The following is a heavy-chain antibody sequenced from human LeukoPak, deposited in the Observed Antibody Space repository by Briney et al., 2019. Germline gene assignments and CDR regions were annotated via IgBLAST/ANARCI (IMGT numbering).Heavy chain of an antibody. J-gene: IGHJ4*02. CDR2: IIPILGKA. Sequence: GASVKVSCKASGGTLRSSVISWVRQAPGQGLEWMGRIIPILGKANYAQKFQGRVTITADKFTSTAYMDLSSLKSEDTAVYYCARLPDPVDITMLRGGSEFDYWGQGTLVTVSS. D-gene: IGHD3-10*01. V-gene: IGHV1-69*04. CDR3: ARLPDPVDITMLRGGSEFDY. CDR1: GGTLRSSV.